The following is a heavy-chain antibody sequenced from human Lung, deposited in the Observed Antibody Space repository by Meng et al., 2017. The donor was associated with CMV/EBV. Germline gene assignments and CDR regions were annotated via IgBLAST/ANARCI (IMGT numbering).Heavy chain of an antibody. CDR2: ISAYNGNT. CDR3: ARLRLELDY. CDR1: GYTFTSYG. J-gene: IGHJ4*02. V-gene: IGHV1-18*01. Sequence: SVNVSCKASGYTFTSYGISWVRQAPGQGLEWMGWISAYNGNTNYAQKLQGRVTMTTDTFTSTVYMELRSLRSDDTAVYYCARLRLELDYWGQGTLVTVSS.